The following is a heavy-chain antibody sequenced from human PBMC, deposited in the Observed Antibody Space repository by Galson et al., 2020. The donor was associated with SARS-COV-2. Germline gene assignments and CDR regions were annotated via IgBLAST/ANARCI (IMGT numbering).Heavy chain of an antibody. D-gene: IGHD2-2*01. V-gene: IGHV1-18*01. J-gene: IGHJ6*02. CDR1: GYTFASYG. CDR2: VSAYNGNT. CDR3: AREPNIVVVPAAKHAMDV. Sequence: ASVKVSCKASGYTFASYGFSWVRQAPGQGLEWMGWVSAYNGNTKYGQKFQDRFTMTTDTSTSTAYMELRSLRSDDTAVYYCAREPNIVVVPAAKHAMDVWGQGTTVTVSS.